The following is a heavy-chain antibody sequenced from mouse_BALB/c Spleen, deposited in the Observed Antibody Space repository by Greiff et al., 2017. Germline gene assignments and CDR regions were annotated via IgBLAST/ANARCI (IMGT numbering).Heavy chain of an antibody. Sequence: EVQRVESGGGLVQPGGSLKLSCAASGFTFSSYTMSWVRQTPEKRLEWVAYISNGGGSTYYPDTVKGRFTISRDNAKNTLYLQMSSLKSEDTAMYYCARNYRYDDYLDYWGQGTTLTVSS. CDR3: ARNYRYDDYLDY. J-gene: IGHJ2*01. CDR1: GFTFSSYT. D-gene: IGHD2-14*01. V-gene: IGHV5-12-2*01. CDR2: ISNGGGST.